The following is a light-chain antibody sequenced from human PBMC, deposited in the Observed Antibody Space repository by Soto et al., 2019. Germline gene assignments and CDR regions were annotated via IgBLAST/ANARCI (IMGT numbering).Light chain of an antibody. Sequence: ALTQPASVSGSPGQSITISCTGTSSDVGSYNLVSWYQQHPGKAPKLMIYEGSKRPSGVSNRFSGSKSGNTASLTISGLQAEDEADYYCCSYAGSSTSLYVFGTGTKATVL. CDR1: SSDVGSYNL. V-gene: IGLV2-23*01. CDR3: CSYAGSSTSLYV. CDR2: EGS. J-gene: IGLJ1*01.